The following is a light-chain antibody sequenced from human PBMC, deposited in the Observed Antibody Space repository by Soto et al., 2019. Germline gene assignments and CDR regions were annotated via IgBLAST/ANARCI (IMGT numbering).Light chain of an antibody. CDR1: TSDVGAYNF. J-gene: IGLJ1*01. CDR2: DVS. CDR3: SSYTSSSTHV. Sequence: QSALTQPASVSGSPGQSTTISCTGTTSDVGAYNFFSWYQQHPAKVPKLMIFDVSSRPSGVSDRFSGSKSGNTASLTISGLQAEDEGDYYCSSYTSSSTHVFGSGTKLTVL. V-gene: IGLV2-14*03.